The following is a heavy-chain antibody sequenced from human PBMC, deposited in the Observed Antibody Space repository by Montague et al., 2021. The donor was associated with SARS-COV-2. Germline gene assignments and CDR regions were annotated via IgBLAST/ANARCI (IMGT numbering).Heavy chain of an antibody. Sequence: SETLSLTCTVSGGSINNYYWSWIRQPPGKGLEWIGYIYYSGSTNYNPSLKSRVTISVDTSKNQFSLKLSSVTAADTAVYYCARDPNYYYTSGSRGNWFDPWGQGTLVTVSS. J-gene: IGHJ5*02. CDR2: IYYSGST. D-gene: IGHD3-10*01. CDR1: GGSINNYY. CDR3: ARDPNYYYTSGSRGNWFDP. V-gene: IGHV4-59*01.